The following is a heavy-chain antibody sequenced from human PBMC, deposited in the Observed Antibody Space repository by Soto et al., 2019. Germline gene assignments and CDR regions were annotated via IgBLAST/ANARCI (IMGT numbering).Heavy chain of an antibody. V-gene: IGHV3-23*01. Sequence: GGSLRLSCAASGFTFSSYAMSWVRQAPGKGLEWVSAISGSGGSTYYADSVKGRFTISRDNAKNSLYLQMNSLRAEDTAVYYCARVKGYCTNGVCYTHWFDPWGQGTLITVSS. CDR1: GFTFSSYA. CDR3: ARVKGYCTNGVCYTHWFDP. CDR2: ISGSGGST. D-gene: IGHD2-8*01. J-gene: IGHJ5*02.